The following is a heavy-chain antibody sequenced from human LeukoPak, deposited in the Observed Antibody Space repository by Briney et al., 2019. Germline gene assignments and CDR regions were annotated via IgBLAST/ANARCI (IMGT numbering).Heavy chain of an antibody. CDR3: ARGRGYYYYYMDV. CDR2: ISYDGSNK. V-gene: IGHV3-30*03. J-gene: IGHJ6*03. Sequence: PGGSLRLSCAASGFTFSSYSMNWVRQAPGKGLEWVAVISYDGSNKYYADSVKGRFTISRDNSKNTLYLQMNSLRAEDTAVYYCARGRGYYYYYMDVWGKGTTVTVSS. CDR1: GFTFSSYS.